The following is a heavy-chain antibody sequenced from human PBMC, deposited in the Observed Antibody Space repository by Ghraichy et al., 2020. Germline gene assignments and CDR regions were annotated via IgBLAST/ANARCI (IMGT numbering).Heavy chain of an antibody. V-gene: IGHV3-21*01. J-gene: IGHJ4*02. Sequence: GGSLRLSCAASGFTFSSYSMNWVRQAPGKGLEWVSSISGSRSYIYYADSVKGRFTISRDNAKNSLYLQMNSLRAEDTAVYYCARGTITIFGVLISYFDYWGQGTLVTVSS. CDR2: ISGSRSYI. CDR1: GFTFSSYS. CDR3: ARGTITIFGVLISYFDY. D-gene: IGHD3-3*01.